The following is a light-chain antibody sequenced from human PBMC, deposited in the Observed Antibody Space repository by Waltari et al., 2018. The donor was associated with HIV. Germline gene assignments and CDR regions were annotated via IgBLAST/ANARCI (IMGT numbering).Light chain of an antibody. CDR1: TPNIGTTY. V-gene: IGLV1-51*01. CDR3: GTWDSSLSAVV. J-gene: IGLJ1*01. Sequence: QSVLTQPPSVSAAPGQKVAISCSGSTPNIGTTYVSWYQRLPGTAPKLLIYDNSERPSGIPDRFSGSKSGTSATLGITGLQTGDEADYYCGTWDSSLSAVVFGTGTKVTVL. CDR2: DNS.